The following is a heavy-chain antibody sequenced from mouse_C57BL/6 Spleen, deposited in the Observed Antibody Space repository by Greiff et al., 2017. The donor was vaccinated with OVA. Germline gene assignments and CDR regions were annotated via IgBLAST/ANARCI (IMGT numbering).Heavy chain of an antibody. Sequence: QVQLQQPGAELVRPGSSVKLSCKASGYTFTSYWMDWVKQRPGQGLEWIGNIYPSDSETHYNQKFKDKATLTVDKSSSTAYMQFSSLTSEDSAVYYCARPGSRYFDYWGQGTTLTVSS. CDR1: GYTFTSYW. V-gene: IGHV1-61*01. D-gene: IGHD4-1*01. J-gene: IGHJ2*01. CDR3: ARPGSRYFDY. CDR2: IYPSDSET.